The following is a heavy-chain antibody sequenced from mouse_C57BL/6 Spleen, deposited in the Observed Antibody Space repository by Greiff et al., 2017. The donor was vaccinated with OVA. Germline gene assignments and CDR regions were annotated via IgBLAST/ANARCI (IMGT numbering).Heavy chain of an antibody. CDR3: ARPGSSYDWYFDV. D-gene: IGHD1-1*01. Sequence: VQLQQPGAELVMPGASVKLSCKASGYTFTSYWMHWVKQRPGQGLEWIGEIDPSDSYTNYNQKFKGKSTLTVDKSSSTAYMQLSSLTSEDSAVYYGARPGSSYDWYFDVWGTGTTVTVSS. CDR2: IDPSDSYT. CDR1: GYTFTSYW. J-gene: IGHJ1*03. V-gene: IGHV1-69*01.